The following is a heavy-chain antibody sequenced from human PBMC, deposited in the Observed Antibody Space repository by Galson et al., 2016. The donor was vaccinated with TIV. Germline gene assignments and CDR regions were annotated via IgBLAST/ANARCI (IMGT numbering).Heavy chain of an antibody. J-gene: IGHJ4*02. CDR2: IGTYNGDR. V-gene: IGHV1-18*01. Sequence: SVKVSCKASGYTFTNYGISWVRQAPGQGLEWMGWIGTYNGDRRYAQKFQDRVTMTTDTSTSTAYLEVRSLRSDDTALSYCARDVRGTWTNMDQWGQGTLVTVSS. CDR1: GYTFTNYG. D-gene: IGHD1/OR15-1a*01. CDR3: ARDVRGTWTNMDQ.